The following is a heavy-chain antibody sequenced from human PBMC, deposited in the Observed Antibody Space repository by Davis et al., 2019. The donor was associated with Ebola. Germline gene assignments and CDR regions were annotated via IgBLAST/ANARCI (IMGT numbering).Heavy chain of an antibody. Sequence: ASVKVSCKVSGYTLTELSMHWVRQAPGKGLEWMGGFDPEDGETIYAQKFQGRVTMTRDTSTNTLYMELSSLTSGDTAVYYCVRDLRGWGDFDYWGQGTLVTVSS. D-gene: IGHD3-10*01. CDR1: GYTLTELS. V-gene: IGHV1-24*01. CDR3: VRDLRGWGDFDY. CDR2: FDPEDGET. J-gene: IGHJ4*02.